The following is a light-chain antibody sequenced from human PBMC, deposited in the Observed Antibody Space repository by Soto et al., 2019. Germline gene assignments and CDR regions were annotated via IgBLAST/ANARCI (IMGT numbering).Light chain of an antibody. Sequence: EIVSPQSPGTLSLSPGERATLSCRASQSVSSSYLDWYQQKPGQAPRLLIYGASSRATGIPARFSGSGSGTDFTVTISGLEPEDLAVYYGHQYRSQAWAFSQGAKVEIK. J-gene: IGKJ1*01. V-gene: IGKV3-20*01. CDR3: HQYRSQAWA. CDR1: QSVSSSY. CDR2: GAS.